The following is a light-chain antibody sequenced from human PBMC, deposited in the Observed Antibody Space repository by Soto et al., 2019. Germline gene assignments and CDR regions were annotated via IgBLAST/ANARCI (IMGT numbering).Light chain of an antibody. CDR3: QKYSSAPLT. V-gene: IGKV1-27*01. J-gene: IGKJ4*01. CDR1: QGIGTS. Sequence: DIQMTLSPPSLSASVGDSVTITCRASQGIGTSLAWYQQKPGKVPKLLIYTASTLQSGVPSRFSGSGSGTDFTLTISSLQPEDVATYYCQKYSSAPLTFGGGTKVDIK. CDR2: TAS.